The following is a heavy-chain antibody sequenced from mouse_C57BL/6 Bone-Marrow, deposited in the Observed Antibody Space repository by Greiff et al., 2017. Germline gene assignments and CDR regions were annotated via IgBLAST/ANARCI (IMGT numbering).Heavy chain of an antibody. J-gene: IGHJ2*01. CDR2: IYPRSGNP. Sequence: QVQLKESGAELARPGASVKLSCKASGYTFTSYGISWVKQRTGQGLEWIGEIYPRSGNPYYNEKFKGKATLTADKSSTTAYMEIRSLTSEDSAVYFCARENYVSSYGYWGQGTTLTVSS. V-gene: IGHV1-81*01. CDR3: ARENYVSSYGY. CDR1: GYTFTSYG. D-gene: IGHD1-1*01.